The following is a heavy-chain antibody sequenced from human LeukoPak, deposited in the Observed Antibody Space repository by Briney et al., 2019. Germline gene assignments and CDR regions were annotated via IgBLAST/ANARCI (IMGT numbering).Heavy chain of an antibody. CDR3: ARDQYDYTWGSYRPYFDS. Sequence: ASVKVSCEASGYTFTSYGIGWVRQAPGQGLEWMGSISPYNGNTKYTERLQGRVIMTTDTSTRTAYMELRSLRSDDTAVFYCARDQYDYTWGSYRPYFDSWGQGTLVTVSS. J-gene: IGHJ4*02. CDR1: GYTFTSYG. CDR2: ISPYNGNT. D-gene: IGHD3-16*02. V-gene: IGHV1-18*04.